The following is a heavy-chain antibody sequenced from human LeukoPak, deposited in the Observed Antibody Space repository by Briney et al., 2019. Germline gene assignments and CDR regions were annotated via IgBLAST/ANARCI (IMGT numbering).Heavy chain of an antibody. CDR2: ISGSGGGK. Sequence: GGSLRLSCVASGFTFRTYAMSWVRQAPGRGLEWVSTISGSGGGKYYADSVKGRFTISRDNSKNTLFLQMNSLGAEDTAVYYCAKSALTSGPENWGQGTLVTVSS. V-gene: IGHV3-23*01. J-gene: IGHJ4*02. D-gene: IGHD5-12*01. CDR1: GFTFRTYA. CDR3: AKSALTSGPEN.